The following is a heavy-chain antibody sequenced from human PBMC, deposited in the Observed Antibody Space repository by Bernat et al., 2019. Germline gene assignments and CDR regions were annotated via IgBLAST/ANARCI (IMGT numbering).Heavy chain of an antibody. D-gene: IGHD3-10*01. CDR2: ISDSGGRA. J-gene: IGHJ5*02. CDR3: ARDLTMVQEFNWFDP. Sequence: EVQLLESGGGLVQPGGSLRLSCAASGITFNNYAMSWVRQAPGKGLEWVSSISDSGGRANYADSVEDRFTISRDNSKNALYLQMNSLRAEDTAVYYCARDLTMVQEFNWFDPWGQGTLVTVSS. CDR1: GITFNNYA. V-gene: IGHV3-23*01.